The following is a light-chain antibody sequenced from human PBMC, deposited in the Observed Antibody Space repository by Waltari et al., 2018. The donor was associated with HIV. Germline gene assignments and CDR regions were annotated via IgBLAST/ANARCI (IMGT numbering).Light chain of an antibody. Sequence: QSALTQPASVSGSPGQSITISCTGTSSDVGGYNYVSWYQQHPGKAPKLMIYEVSNRPSGVCNRFSGSKSGNTASLTISGLQAEDEADYYCSSYTSSSTLPVFGGGTKLTVL. CDR3: SSYTSSSTLPV. J-gene: IGLJ2*01. CDR2: EVS. CDR1: SSDVGGYNY. V-gene: IGLV2-14*01.